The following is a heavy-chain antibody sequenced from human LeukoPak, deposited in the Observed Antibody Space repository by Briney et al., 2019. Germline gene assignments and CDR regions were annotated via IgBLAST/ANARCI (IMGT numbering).Heavy chain of an antibody. CDR2: IYYSGRT. Sequence: SETLSLTCTVSGPSVYSSYYWAWIRQSPGKGLEWIGSIYYSGRTYYNPSLESRVTISADTSKSQLSLKLTSVTAADTAVYYCARDLACTTNPCHNRGGFDYWGQGTLVTASS. CDR1: GPSVYSSYY. D-gene: IGHD2/OR15-2a*01. J-gene: IGHJ4*02. V-gene: IGHV4-39*07. CDR3: ARDLACTTNPCHNRGGFDY.